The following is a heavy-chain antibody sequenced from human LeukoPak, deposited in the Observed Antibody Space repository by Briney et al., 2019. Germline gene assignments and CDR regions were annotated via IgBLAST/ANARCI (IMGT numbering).Heavy chain of an antibody. Sequence: PSETLSLTCTVSGGSISSYYWSWIRQPPGKGLEWIGYIYYSGSTNYNPSLKSRVTISVDTSKNQFSLKLSSVTAADTAVYYCATYYDILTGYYSIDYWGQGTLVTVSS. V-gene: IGHV4-59*12. CDR1: GGSISSYY. CDR2: IYYSGST. CDR3: ATYYDILTGYYSIDY. D-gene: IGHD3-9*01. J-gene: IGHJ4*02.